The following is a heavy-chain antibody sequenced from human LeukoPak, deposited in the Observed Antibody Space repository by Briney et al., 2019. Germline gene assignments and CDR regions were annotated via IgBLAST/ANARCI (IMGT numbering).Heavy chain of an antibody. V-gene: IGHV4-59*01. CDR1: GGSISSYY. CDR2: IYYSGST. Sequence: SETLSRTCTVSGGSISSYYWSWLRQPPGKGLEWIGYIYYSGSTNYNPSLKSRVTISVDTSKNQFSLKLSSVTAADTAVHYCARDSIVYDFWSGYQNWFDHWGQGTLVTVSS. D-gene: IGHD3-3*01. CDR3: ARDSIVYDFWSGYQNWFDH. J-gene: IGHJ5*02.